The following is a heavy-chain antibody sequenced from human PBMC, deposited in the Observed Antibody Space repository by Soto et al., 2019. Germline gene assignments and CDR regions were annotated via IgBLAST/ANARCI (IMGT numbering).Heavy chain of an antibody. V-gene: IGHV4-61*08. CDR1: GGSISSGGYS. D-gene: IGHD4-17*01. J-gene: IGHJ5*02. CDR3: ARANHDYGGKGKFDP. CDR2: IYYSGST. Sequence: SETLSLTCAVSGGSISSGGYSWSWIRQPPGKGLEWIGYIYYSGSTNYNPSLKSRVTISVDTSKNQFSLKLSSVTAADTAVYYCARANHDYGGKGKFDPWGQGTLVTVSS.